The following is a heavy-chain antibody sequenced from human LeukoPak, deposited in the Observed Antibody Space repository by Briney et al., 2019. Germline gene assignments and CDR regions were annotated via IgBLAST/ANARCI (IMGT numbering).Heavy chain of an antibody. CDR3: AIAGSYYGSGSYFH. V-gene: IGHV4-59*12. CDR1: GASISNYY. CDR2: FYYSVST. J-gene: IGHJ4*02. D-gene: IGHD3-10*01. Sequence: SETLSLTCPVSGASISNYYWSWIRQPPGKGRECLAFFYYSVSTNYNPSLKSLVTISVDTSKTQFSLKLSSVTAADTAVYYCAIAGSYYGSGSYFHWGQGTLVTVSS.